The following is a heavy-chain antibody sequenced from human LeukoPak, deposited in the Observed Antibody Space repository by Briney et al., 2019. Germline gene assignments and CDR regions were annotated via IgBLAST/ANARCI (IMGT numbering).Heavy chain of an antibody. CDR2: IYYSGST. V-gene: IGHV4-39*01. Sequence: SETLSLTCTVSGGSISSSSYYWGWIRQPPGKGLEGIGSIYYSGSTYYNPSLKSRVTISVDTSKNQFSLKLSSVTAADTAVYYCASLEAMAEDAFDIWGQGTMVTVS. CDR1: GGSISSSSYY. J-gene: IGHJ3*02. CDR3: ASLEAMAEDAFDI. D-gene: IGHD5-24*01.